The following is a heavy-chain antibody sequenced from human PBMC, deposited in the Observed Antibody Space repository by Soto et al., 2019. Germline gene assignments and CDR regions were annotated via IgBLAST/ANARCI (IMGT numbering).Heavy chain of an antibody. Sequence: QVQLVQSGAEVKKPGSSVKVSCKASGGTFSSYTISWVRQAPGQGLEWMGRIIPIVGIVKYAQKFQGRVTITADKSTSTASRELSSLRSEDTAVYYCAHGRWEESRDGFRGWFGPWGQGTLVTVSS. D-gene: IGHD1-26*01. J-gene: IGHJ5*02. V-gene: IGHV1-69*02. CDR2: IIPIVGIV. CDR1: GGTFSSYT. CDR3: AHGRWEESRDGFRGWFGP.